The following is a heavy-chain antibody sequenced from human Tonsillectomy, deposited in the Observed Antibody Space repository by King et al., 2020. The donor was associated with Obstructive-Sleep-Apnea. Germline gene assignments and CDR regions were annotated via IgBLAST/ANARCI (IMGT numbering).Heavy chain of an antibody. Sequence: QLQESGPGLVKPSQTLSLTCTVSGGSISNGGYYWSWIRQHPGKGLEWIGYIYYSGSTYYNPSLKSRVTISVDTSKNKISLKLSSMTAADTAVYYCARGGLDDCSGGNCYHYYYGMDVWGRGTTVTVSS. CDR2: IYYSGST. V-gene: IGHV4-31*03. J-gene: IGHJ6*02. CDR1: GGSISNGGYY. D-gene: IGHD2-15*01. CDR3: ARGGLDDCSGGNCYHYYYGMDV.